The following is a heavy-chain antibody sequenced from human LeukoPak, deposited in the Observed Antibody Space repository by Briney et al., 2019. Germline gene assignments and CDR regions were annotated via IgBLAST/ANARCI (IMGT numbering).Heavy chain of an antibody. CDR1: GGSISSYY. Sequence: PSETLSLTCTVSGGSISSYYWSWIRQPPGKGLEWIGYIYYSGSTNYNPSLKSRVTISVDTSKNQFSLKLSSVTAAGTAVYYCARYPDPDYEHYYYCYGMDVWGKGTTVTVSS. J-gene: IGHJ6*04. CDR3: ARYPDPDYEHYYYCYGMDV. CDR2: IYYSGST. V-gene: IGHV4-59*01. D-gene: IGHD3-16*01.